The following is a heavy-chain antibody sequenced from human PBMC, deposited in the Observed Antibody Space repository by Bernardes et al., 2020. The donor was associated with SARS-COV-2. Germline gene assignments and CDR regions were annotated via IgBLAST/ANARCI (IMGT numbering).Heavy chain of an antibody. Sequence: SGPTLAKPKQTRPLPCTYSGLSRSTSGVGVGWNRQPPGKALEWLALIYWNDDKLYSPSLKSRLTITKDTSKDQVVLTMTNMDPVDTATYYCAHEPPKVPFDYWGQGTLVTVSS. J-gene: IGHJ4*02. CDR1: GLSRSTSGVG. V-gene: IGHV2-5*01. CDR3: AHEPPKVPFDY. CDR2: IYWNDDK.